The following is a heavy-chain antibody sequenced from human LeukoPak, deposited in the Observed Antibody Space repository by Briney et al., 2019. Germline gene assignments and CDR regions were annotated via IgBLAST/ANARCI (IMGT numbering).Heavy chain of an antibody. CDR1: GGSVSRGNHY. Sequence: KSSETLSLTCTVSGGSVSRGNHYWSWIRQPPGKGLEWIGFAYNRGTTKYNPSLKSRVTISVDTSKNQFSLQLSSVTAADTAVYYCARGYYDSHGYYYPQDWGQGTLVTVSS. CDR2: AYNRGTT. J-gene: IGHJ4*02. V-gene: IGHV4-61*01. D-gene: IGHD3-22*01. CDR3: ARGYYDSHGYYYPQD.